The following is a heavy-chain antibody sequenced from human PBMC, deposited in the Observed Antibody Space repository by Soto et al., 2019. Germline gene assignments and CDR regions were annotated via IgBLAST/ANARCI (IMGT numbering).Heavy chain of an antibody. CDR2: IYYSGST. D-gene: IGHD2-8*02. Sequence: SETLSLTCTVSGGSIISYYCSWIRQPPGKGLEWIGYIYYSGSTNYNPSLKSRVTISVDTSKNQFSLKLSSVTAADTAVYYCARKVLAFDYWGQGTLVTVSS. V-gene: IGHV4-59*01. CDR3: ARKVLAFDY. J-gene: IGHJ4*02. CDR1: GGSIISYY.